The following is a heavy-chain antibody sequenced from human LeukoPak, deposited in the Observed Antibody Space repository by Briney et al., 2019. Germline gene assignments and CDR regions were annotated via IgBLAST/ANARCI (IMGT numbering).Heavy chain of an antibody. Sequence: ASVKVSCKASRYTFTGYYMHWVRQAPGQGLEWMGWINPNSGGTNYAQKFQGRVTMTRDTSISTAYMELSRLRSDDTAVYYCARDREGGGIAAGAAYYYYYMDVWGKGTTVTVSS. CDR2: INPNSGGT. V-gene: IGHV1-2*02. J-gene: IGHJ6*03. D-gene: IGHD6-13*01. CDR3: ARDREGGGIAAGAAYYYYYMDV. CDR1: RYTFTGYY.